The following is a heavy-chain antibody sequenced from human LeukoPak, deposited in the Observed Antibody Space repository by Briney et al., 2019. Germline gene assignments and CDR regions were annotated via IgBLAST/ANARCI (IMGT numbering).Heavy chain of an antibody. D-gene: IGHD3-22*01. CDR3: ARAAFDSIGYYLFDY. Sequence: GGSLRLSCAASGFSSSSYGMHWVRQAPGKGLEWVAVIWYGGTNDYYADSVKGRFTISRDNSRNTLYLQMNSLRTEDTAVYSCARAAFDSIGYYLFDYWGQGTLVTVSS. CDR1: GFSSSSYG. CDR2: IWYGGTND. V-gene: IGHV3-33*01. J-gene: IGHJ4*02.